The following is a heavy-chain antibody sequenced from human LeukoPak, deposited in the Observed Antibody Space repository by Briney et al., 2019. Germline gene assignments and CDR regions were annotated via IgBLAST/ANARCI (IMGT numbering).Heavy chain of an antibody. D-gene: IGHD3-22*01. CDR3: ASLHDSSGYYFDY. V-gene: IGHV4-34*01. CDR2: INHSGST. Sequence: PSETLSLACAVYGGSFSGYYWSWIRQPPGKGLEWIGEINHSGSTNYNPSLKSRVTISVDTSKNQFSLKLSSVTAADTAVYYCASLHDSSGYYFDYWGQGTLVTVSS. CDR1: GGSFSGYY. J-gene: IGHJ4*02.